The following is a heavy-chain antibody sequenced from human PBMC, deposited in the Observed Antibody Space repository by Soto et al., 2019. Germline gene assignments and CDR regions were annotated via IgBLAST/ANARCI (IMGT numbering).Heavy chain of an antibody. Sequence: QVQLQESGPGLVKPSQTLSLNCTVSGGSIYTGGFYWSWIRQLPGKCLEWLGYIYYTGSTQYTPSLKSRLTISTDTSDNQFSLRLTSVTAADTAVYYCATSLVTSRTRVDYWGQGTLVTVSS. V-gene: IGHV4-31*03. CDR1: GGSIYTGGFY. CDR2: IYYTGST. D-gene: IGHD1-26*01. J-gene: IGHJ4*02. CDR3: ATSLVTSRTRVDY.